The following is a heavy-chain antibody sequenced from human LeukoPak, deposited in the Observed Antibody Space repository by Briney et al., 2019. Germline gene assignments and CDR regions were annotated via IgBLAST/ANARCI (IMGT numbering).Heavy chain of an antibody. CDR1: GYTFTGYY. V-gene: IGHV1-2*02. J-gene: IGHJ4*02. CDR2: INPNGGGT. Sequence: ASVKLSCKASGYTFTGYYMRWVRQAPGQGLGWMGWINPNGGGTNYAQKFQGRVTMTRDTSISTAYMELSRLRSDDTAVYYCARDIAVAATGGYWGQGTLVTVSS. D-gene: IGHD6-19*01. CDR3: ARDIAVAATGGY.